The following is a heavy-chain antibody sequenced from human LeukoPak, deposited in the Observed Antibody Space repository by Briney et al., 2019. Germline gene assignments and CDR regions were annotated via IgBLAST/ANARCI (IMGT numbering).Heavy chain of an antibody. CDR1: GGTFSSYA. D-gene: IGHD3-10*01. CDR2: IIPILGIA. Sequence: SVEVSCKASGGTFSSYAISWVRQVPGQGLEWMGRIIPILGIANYAQKFQGRVTITADKSTSTAYMELSSLRSEDTAVYYCARVGVYYYGSGSYHGMDVWGQGTTVTVSS. J-gene: IGHJ6*02. CDR3: ARVGVYYYGSGSYHGMDV. V-gene: IGHV1-69*04.